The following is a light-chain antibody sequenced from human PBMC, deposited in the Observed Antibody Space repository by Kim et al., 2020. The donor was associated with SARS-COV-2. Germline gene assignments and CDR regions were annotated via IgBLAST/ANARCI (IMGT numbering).Light chain of an antibody. V-gene: IGLV1-40*01. CDR2: DNT. J-gene: IGLJ2*01. CDR1: SSNIGAGYD. Sequence: QRVTISCTGGSSNIGAGYDVHWYRQLPGKAPKLRIYDNTNRPSGVPDRFSGSKSGTSGSLAITGLQAEDEADYYCQSYDSSLSDVVFGGGTRLTVL. CDR3: QSYDSSLSDVV.